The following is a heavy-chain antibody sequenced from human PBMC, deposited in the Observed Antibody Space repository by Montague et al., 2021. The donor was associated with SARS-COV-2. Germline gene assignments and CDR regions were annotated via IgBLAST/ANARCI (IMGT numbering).Heavy chain of an antibody. Sequence: SETLSLTCAVCGGSFNNYYWSWIRQAPGKGLEWIGEIDQGGATNYSPSLRSRLILSVDTSRNQFSLKLTSVTAADTAIYYCARQLTISHLGCLDPWGQGTLVTVSS. J-gene: IGHJ5*02. CDR2: IDQGGAT. V-gene: IGHV4-34*01. D-gene: IGHD1-1*01. CDR1: GGSFNNYY. CDR3: ARQLTISHLGCLDP.